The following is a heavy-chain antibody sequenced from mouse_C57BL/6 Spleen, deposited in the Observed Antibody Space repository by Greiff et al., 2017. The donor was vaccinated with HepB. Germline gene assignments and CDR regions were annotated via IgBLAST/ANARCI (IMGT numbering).Heavy chain of an antibody. J-gene: IGHJ1*03. V-gene: IGHV2-5*01. CDR3: AKKGPHWYFDV. CDR2: IWRGGST. CDR1: GFSLTSYG. Sequence: VKLMESGPGLVQPSQSLSITCTVSGFSLTSYGVHWVRQSPGKGLEWLGVIWRGGSTDYNAAFMSRLSITKDNSKSQVFFKMNSLQADDTAIYYCAKKGPHWYFDVWGTGTTVTVSS.